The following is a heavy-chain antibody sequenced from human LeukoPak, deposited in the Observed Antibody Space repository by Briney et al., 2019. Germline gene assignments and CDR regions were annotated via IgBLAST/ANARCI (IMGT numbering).Heavy chain of an antibody. D-gene: IGHD5-24*01. CDR3: ARGRNIEMTTMSGGSDY. CDR1: GYTFTDYY. J-gene: IGHJ4*02. Sequence: ASVKVSCKASGYTFTDYYMHWVRQAPGQGLEWRGWLNPNSGDTNYAQKFQGRVSMTRDTSISTAYMDLSDLRSDDTAVYYCARGRNIEMTTMSGGSDYWGQGTLVTVSS. CDR2: LNPNSGDT. V-gene: IGHV1-2*02.